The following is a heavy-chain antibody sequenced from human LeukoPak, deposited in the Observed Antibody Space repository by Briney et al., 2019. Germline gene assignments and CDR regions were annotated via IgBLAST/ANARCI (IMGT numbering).Heavy chain of an antibody. CDR3: ARYSVMVPGVTDYYYGMDV. V-gene: IGHV4-59*01. CDR2: IYYSGST. CDR1: GGSISSYY. Sequence: SETLSLTCTVSGGSISSYYWSWIRQPPGKGLEWIGYIYYSGSTNYNPSLKSRVTISIDTSKNQFSLKLSSVTAADTAVYYCARYSVMVPGVTDYYYGMDVWGQGTTVTVSS. J-gene: IGHJ6*02. D-gene: IGHD3-10*01.